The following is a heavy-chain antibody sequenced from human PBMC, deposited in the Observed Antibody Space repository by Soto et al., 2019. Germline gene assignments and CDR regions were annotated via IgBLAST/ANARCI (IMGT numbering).Heavy chain of an antibody. CDR2: ISYDGSNK. CDR3: ARERFGELHSAYYYYYGMDV. V-gene: IGHV3-30-3*01. CDR1: GFTFSSYA. Sequence: PGGSLRLSCAASGFTFSSYAMHWVRQAPGKGLEWVAVISYDGSNKYYADSVKGRFTISRDSSKNTLYLQMNSLRAEDTAVYYCARERFGELHSAYYYYYGMDVWGQGTTVTVS. D-gene: IGHD3-10*01. J-gene: IGHJ6*02.